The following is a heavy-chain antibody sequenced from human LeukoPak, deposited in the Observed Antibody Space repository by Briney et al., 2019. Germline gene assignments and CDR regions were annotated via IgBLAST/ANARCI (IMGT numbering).Heavy chain of an antibody. J-gene: IGHJ6*03. Sequence: NRGESLKISCKGSGYSFTSYWIGWVRQMPGKDLEWMGIIYPGDSDTRYSPSFQGQVTISADKSISTAYLQWSSLKASDTAMYYCARRATTGTPLYYYYYMDVWGKGTTVTVSS. V-gene: IGHV5-51*01. CDR1: GYSFTSYW. D-gene: IGHD1-1*01. CDR3: ARRATTGTPLYYYYYMDV. CDR2: IYPGDSDT.